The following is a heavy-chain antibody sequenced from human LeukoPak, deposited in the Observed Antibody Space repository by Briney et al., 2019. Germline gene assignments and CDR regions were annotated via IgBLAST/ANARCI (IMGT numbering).Heavy chain of an antibody. J-gene: IGHJ4*02. CDR1: GYSFTSYW. D-gene: IGHD3-3*01. V-gene: IGHV5-51*01. CDR2: IYPGDSDT. CDR3: ARPKTRITIFGVVND. Sequence: GESLQISCQGSGYSFTSYWIGWVRQLPGKGLEWMGIIYPGDSDTRYSPSFQGQVTISADKSISTAYLQWSSLKASDTAMYYCARPKTRITIFGVVNDWGQGTLVTVSS.